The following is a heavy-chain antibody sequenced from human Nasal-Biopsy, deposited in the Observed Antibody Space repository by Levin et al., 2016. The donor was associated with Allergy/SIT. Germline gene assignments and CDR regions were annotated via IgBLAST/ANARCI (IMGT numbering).Heavy chain of an antibody. Sequence: GESLKISCAASGFTVSNNFMSWVRQAPGKGLEWVSLIDSGDNTYYADSVKGRFTISRDDFKKTLYLQMNSLRAEDTALYYCAGEGDGLGYSSGWINYWGQGSLVTVSS. CDR1: GFTVSNNF. J-gene: IGHJ4*02. D-gene: IGHD6-19*01. CDR2: IDSGDNT. CDR3: AGEGDGLGYSSGWINY. V-gene: IGHV3-53*01.